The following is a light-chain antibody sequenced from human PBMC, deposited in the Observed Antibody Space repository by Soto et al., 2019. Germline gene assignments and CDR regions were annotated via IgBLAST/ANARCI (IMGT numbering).Light chain of an antibody. V-gene: IGKV1-39*01. Sequence: DIQMTQSPSSLSASVRDRVTITCRASQTISTHLNWYQQKPGKAPKRLIYAASTLQSGVPSRFSGSGSGTDFTLTINSLQPEDFATYYCQESVTIQYTFGQGTKLEIK. J-gene: IGKJ2*01. CDR3: QESVTIQYT. CDR2: AAS. CDR1: QTISTH.